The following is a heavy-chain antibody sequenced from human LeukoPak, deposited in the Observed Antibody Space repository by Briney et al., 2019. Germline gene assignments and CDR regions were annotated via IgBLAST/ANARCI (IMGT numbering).Heavy chain of an antibody. V-gene: IGHV3-30*18. D-gene: IGHD6-13*01. J-gene: IGHJ6*02. CDR1: GFTFSSYG. Sequence: GRSLRLSCAASGFTFSSYGMHCVRQAPGKGLEWVALISFDGVKTDYADSVKGRFTISRDSSQNTLYLQMNSLRAEDTAVYYCAKVRWSSSAAYGIDVWGQGTTVTVSS. CDR2: ISFDGVKT. CDR3: AKVRWSSSAAYGIDV.